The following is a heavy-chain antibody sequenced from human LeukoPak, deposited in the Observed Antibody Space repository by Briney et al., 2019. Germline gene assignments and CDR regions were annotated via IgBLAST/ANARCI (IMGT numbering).Heavy chain of an antibody. CDR1: GYTFTSYG. CDR2: ISAYNGNT. J-gene: IGHJ4*02. D-gene: IGHD2-2*01. V-gene: IGHV1-18*01. Sequence: ASVKVSCKASGYTFTSYGISWVRQAPGQGLEWMGWISAYNGNTNYAQKLQGRVTMTTDTSTSTAYMELRSLRSDDTAVYYCARAHITSQYCSSTSCYPDYWGQGTLVTVSS. CDR3: ARAHITSQYCSSTSCYPDY.